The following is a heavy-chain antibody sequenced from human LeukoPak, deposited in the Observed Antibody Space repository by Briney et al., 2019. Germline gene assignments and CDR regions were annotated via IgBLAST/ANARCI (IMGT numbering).Heavy chain of an antibody. CDR2: INQDGSEK. D-gene: IGHD3-22*01. Sequence: GGSLRLSCAASGFTFSTYWMSWVRQAPGKGLERVANINQDGSEKYYVDSVKGRFTISRDNAKNSLYLQMNSLRAEDTAVYYCARVDSSYAFDIWGQGTMVTVSS. V-gene: IGHV3-7*01. CDR3: ARVDSSYAFDI. CDR1: GFTFSTYW. J-gene: IGHJ3*02.